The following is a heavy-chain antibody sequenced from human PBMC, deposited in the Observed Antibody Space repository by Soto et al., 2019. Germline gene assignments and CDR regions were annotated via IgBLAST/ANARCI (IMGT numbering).Heavy chain of an antibody. CDR3: AKSYCSSTGCYSQYYYYYMDV. V-gene: IGHV3-23*01. D-gene: IGHD2-2*01. CDR1: GFTFSSYA. Sequence: GGSLRLSCAASGFTFSSYAMSWVRQAPGKGLEWVSAISGSGGSTYYADSVKGRFTISRDNSKNTLYLQMNSLRAEDTSVYYCAKSYCSSTGCYSQYYYYYMDVWGKGTTVTVSS. CDR2: ISGSGGST. J-gene: IGHJ6*03.